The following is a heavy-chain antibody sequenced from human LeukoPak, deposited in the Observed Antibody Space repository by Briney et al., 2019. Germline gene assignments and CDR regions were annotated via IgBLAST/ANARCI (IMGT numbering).Heavy chain of an antibody. D-gene: IGHD3-22*01. CDR1: GFTFTSSA. CDR3: AVPYYYDSSGYLL. J-gene: IGHJ3*01. Sequence: ASVKVSCKASGFTFTSSAMQWVRQARGQRLEWIGWIVVGSGNTNYAQKVQERVTITRDMSTSTAYMELSSLRSEDTAVYYCAVPYYYDSSGYLLWGQGTMVTVSS. CDR2: IVVGSGNT. V-gene: IGHV1-58*02.